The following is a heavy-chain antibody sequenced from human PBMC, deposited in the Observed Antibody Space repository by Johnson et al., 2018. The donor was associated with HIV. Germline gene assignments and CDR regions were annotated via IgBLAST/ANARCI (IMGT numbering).Heavy chain of an antibody. Sequence: EVQLVESGGGLVQPGGSLRLSCAASGFTVSINYMSWVRQAPGKGLEWVSTISGSGGSTYHADSVKGRFTISRDNSNNTLYMQMKSLKAEDTAVYYCAKDIYGYDALDIWGQGTMVTVSS. D-gene: IGHD5-24*01. CDR2: ISGSGGST. CDR1: GFTVSINY. CDR3: AKDIYGYDALDI. J-gene: IGHJ3*02. V-gene: IGHV3-23*04.